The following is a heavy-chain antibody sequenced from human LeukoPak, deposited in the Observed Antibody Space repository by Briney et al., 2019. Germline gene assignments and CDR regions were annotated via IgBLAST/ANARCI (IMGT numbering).Heavy chain of an antibody. CDR1: GFTFSNFG. J-gene: IGHJ6*03. D-gene: IGHD1-26*01. V-gene: IGHV3-30*02. CDR3: AKDGDTMSGTYYYDMDV. Sequence: GGSLRLSCAASGFTFSNFGMHWVRQAPGKGLEWVAFIRYDGSNKYYADSVKGRFTISRDNSKNTPYLQMNSLRGEDTAVYYCAKDGDTMSGTYYYDMDVWGKGTTVTIS. CDR2: IRYDGSNK.